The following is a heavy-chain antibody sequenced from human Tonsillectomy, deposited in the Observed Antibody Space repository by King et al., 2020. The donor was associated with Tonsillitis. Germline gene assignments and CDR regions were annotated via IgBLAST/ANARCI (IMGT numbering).Heavy chain of an antibody. CDR3: AKVSGITMIVGDAVSWFDP. CDR1: GFTFSSYG. D-gene: IGHD3-22*01. J-gene: IGHJ5*02. Sequence: VQLVESGGGVVQPGGSLRLSCAASGFTFSSYGMHWVRQAPGKGLEWVAFIRYDGSNKYYADSVKGRFTISRDNSKNTLYLQMNSLRAEDTAVYYCAKVSGITMIVGDAVSWFDPWGQGTLVTVSS. V-gene: IGHV3-30*02. CDR2: IRYDGSNK.